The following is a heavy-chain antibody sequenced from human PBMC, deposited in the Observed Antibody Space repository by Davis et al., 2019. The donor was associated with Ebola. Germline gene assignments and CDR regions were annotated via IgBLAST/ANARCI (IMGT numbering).Heavy chain of an antibody. Sequence: GESLKISCAASGFSFNSYAMTWVRQAPGKGLEWVASISGSGGTTYYADSVKGRFTISRDNSKNTLYLQMNGLRAEDTAVYYCAKDRCSSRRCQDFYYGMDVWGQGTTVTVSS. CDR3: AKDRCSSRRCQDFYYGMDV. J-gene: IGHJ6*02. D-gene: IGHD2-2*01. CDR2: ISGSGGTT. V-gene: IGHV3-23*01. CDR1: GFSFNSYA.